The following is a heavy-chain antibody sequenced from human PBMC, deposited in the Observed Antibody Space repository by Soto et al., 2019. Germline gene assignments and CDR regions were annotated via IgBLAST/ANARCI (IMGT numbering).Heavy chain of an antibody. CDR1: GGSISSYY. J-gene: IGHJ6*02. CDR2: IYYSGST. Sequence: SETLSLTCTVSGGSISSYYWSWIRQPPGKGLEWIGYIYYSGSTNYNPSLKSRVTISVDTSKNQFSLKLSSVTAADTAVYYCARVPPSSIVGATISAYYYGMDVWGQGTTVTVSS. CDR3: ARVPPSSIVGATISAYYYGMDV. V-gene: IGHV4-59*01. D-gene: IGHD1-26*01.